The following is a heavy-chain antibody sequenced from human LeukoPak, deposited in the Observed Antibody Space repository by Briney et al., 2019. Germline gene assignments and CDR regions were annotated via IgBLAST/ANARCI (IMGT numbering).Heavy chain of an antibody. CDR3: ARGGGHCTNGVCPPWFES. CDR1: GGSISSSSYY. J-gene: IGHJ5*01. CDR2: IYYSGST. V-gene: IGHV4-39*01. Sequence: SETLSLTCTVSGGSISSSSYYWGWIRQPPGKGLEWIGSIYYSGSTYHNSSLRSRVTISVDTSKNKFSLKLTSVTAADTAVYYCARGGGHCTNGVCPPWFESWGQGMLVTVSS. D-gene: IGHD2-8*01.